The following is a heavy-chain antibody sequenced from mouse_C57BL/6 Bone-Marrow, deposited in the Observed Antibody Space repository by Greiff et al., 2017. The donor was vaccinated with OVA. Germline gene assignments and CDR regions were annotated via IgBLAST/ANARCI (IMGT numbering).Heavy chain of an antibody. V-gene: IGHV1-75*01. Sequence: QVQLQQSGPELVKPGASVKISCKASGYTFTDYYINWVKQRPGQGLEWIGWIFPGSGSTYYNEKFKGKATLTVDKSSSTAYMLLSSLTSEDSAVYFCAGIYYGSSSHWYFDVWGTGTTVTVSS. CDR1: GYTFTDYY. J-gene: IGHJ1*03. CDR3: AGIYYGSSSHWYFDV. D-gene: IGHD1-1*01. CDR2: IFPGSGST.